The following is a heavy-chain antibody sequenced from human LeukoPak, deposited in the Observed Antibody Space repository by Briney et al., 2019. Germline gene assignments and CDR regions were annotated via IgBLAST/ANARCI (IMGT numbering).Heavy chain of an antibody. CDR2: INHSGST. D-gene: IGHD6-19*01. CDR3: ASYTPYSSGWYFDY. Sequence: SETLSLTCAVYGGSFSGYYWSWIRQPPGKGLEWIGEINHSGSTNYNPSLKSRVTISVDTSKNQFSLKLSSVTAADTAVYYCASYTPYSSGWYFDYWGQGTLVTVSS. J-gene: IGHJ4*02. CDR1: GGSFSGYY. V-gene: IGHV4-34*01.